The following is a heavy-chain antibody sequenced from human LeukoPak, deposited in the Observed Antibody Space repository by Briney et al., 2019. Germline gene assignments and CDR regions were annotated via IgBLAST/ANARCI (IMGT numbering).Heavy chain of an antibody. Sequence: VASVTVSCKASGYTFTSYAMHWVRQAPGQRLEWMGWINAGNGNTKYSQKFQGRVTITRDTSASTAYMELSSLRSEDTAVYYCARAFEGATLLLPADDWGQGTLVTVSS. CDR3: ARAFEGATLLLPADD. V-gene: IGHV1-3*01. CDR1: GYTFTSYA. J-gene: IGHJ4*02. CDR2: INAGNGNT. D-gene: IGHD1-26*01.